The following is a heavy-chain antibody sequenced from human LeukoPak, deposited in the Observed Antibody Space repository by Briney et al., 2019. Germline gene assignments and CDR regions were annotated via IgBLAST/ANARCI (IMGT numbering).Heavy chain of an antibody. D-gene: IGHD3-10*01. J-gene: IGHJ4*02. Sequence: GSLRLSCAASGFTLSTYTMNWVRQAPGKGLEWVSSIDSGSSYIYYADSVKGRFTISRDNAKNTLYLQMNSLRDEDTAMYYCTRDRARAGGEILDYWGQGTLVTVSS. CDR2: IDSGSSYI. CDR1: GFTLSTYT. V-gene: IGHV3-21*06. CDR3: TRDRARAGGEILDY.